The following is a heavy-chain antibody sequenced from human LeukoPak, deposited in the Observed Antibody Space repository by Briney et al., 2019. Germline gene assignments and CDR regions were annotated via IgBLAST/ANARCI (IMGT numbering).Heavy chain of an antibody. CDR1: GFTVSSNY. Sequence: PGGSLRLSCAASGFTVSSNYMSWVRQAPGKGLEWVSVIYSGGITYYADSVKGRFTISRDNSKNTLYLQMNSLRAEDTAVYYCARDLSQSRYCSGGSCYYYWGQGTLVTVSS. J-gene: IGHJ4*02. CDR2: IYSGGIT. D-gene: IGHD2-15*01. CDR3: ARDLSQSRYCSGGSCYYY. V-gene: IGHV3-53*01.